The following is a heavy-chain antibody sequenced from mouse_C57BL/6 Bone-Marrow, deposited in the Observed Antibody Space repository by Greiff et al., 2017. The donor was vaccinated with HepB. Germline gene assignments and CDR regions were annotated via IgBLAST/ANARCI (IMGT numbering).Heavy chain of an antibody. V-gene: IGHV5-17*01. CDR3: ARYYYGSPFAY. CDR1: GFTFSDYG. Sequence: DVQLVESGGGLVKPGGSLKLSCAASGFTFSDYGMHWVRQAPEKGLEWVAYISSGSSTIYYADTVKGRFTISRDNAKNTLFLQMTSLRSEDTAMYYCARYYYGSPFAYWGQGTLVTVSA. J-gene: IGHJ3*01. CDR2: ISSGSSTI. D-gene: IGHD1-1*01.